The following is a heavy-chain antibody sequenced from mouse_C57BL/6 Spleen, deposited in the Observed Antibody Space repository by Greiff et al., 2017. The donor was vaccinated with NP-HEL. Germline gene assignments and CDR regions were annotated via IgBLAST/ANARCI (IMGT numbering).Heavy chain of an antibody. D-gene: IGHD2-4*01. CDR1: GYTFTSYW. J-gene: IGHJ2*01. CDR2: INPSNGGT. Sequence: VQLQQPGTELVKPGASVKLSCKASGYTFTSYWMHWVKQRPGQGLEWIGNINPSNGGTNYNEKFKSKATLTVDKSSSTAYMQLSSLTSEDSAVYYCAREGGYDYDAFDYWGQGTTLTVSS. V-gene: IGHV1-53*01. CDR3: AREGGYDYDAFDY.